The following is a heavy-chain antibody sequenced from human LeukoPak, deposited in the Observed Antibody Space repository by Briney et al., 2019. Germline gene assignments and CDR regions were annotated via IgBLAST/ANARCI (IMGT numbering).Heavy chain of an antibody. Sequence: TSETLSLTCAVSGYSIRSGDYWGWIRQSPGKGLEWIGSIYHSGSTHYHPSLKSRVTISVDTSKNQFSLKLSSVTAADTAVYYCARDNQVTPYNWFDPWGQGTLVTVSS. CDR2: IYHSGST. CDR3: ARDNQVTPYNWFDP. D-gene: IGHD2-21*02. J-gene: IGHJ5*02. CDR1: GYSIRSGDY. V-gene: IGHV4-38-2*02.